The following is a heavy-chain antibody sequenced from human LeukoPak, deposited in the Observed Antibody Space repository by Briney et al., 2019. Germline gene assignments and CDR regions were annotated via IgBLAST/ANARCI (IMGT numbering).Heavy chain of an antibody. CDR1: GFTFSSYA. D-gene: IGHD3-22*01. J-gene: IGHJ4*02. V-gene: IGHV3-30*02. CDR2: IRYDGSNK. Sequence: GGSLRLSCAASGFTFSSYAMSWVRQAPGKGLEWVAFIRYDGSNKYYADSVKGRFTISRDNSKNTLYLQMNSLRAEDTAVYYCARIQYYYDSSGRAEGDYWGQGTLVTVSS. CDR3: ARIQYYYDSSGRAEGDY.